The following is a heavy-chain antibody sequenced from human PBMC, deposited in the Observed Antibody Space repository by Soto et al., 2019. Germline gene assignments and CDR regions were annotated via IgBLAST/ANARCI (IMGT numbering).Heavy chain of an antibody. D-gene: IGHD3-10*01. Sequence: SETLSLTCTVSGGSISSYYWSWIRQPPGKGLEWIGYIYYSGRTNYNPSLKSRVTISVDTSKIQFSLKLSSVTAADTAVYYCARDNFWGSGSYFHWFDPWGQGTLVTVSS. J-gene: IGHJ5*02. CDR3: ARDNFWGSGSYFHWFDP. CDR1: GGSISSYY. V-gene: IGHV4-59*01. CDR2: IYYSGRT.